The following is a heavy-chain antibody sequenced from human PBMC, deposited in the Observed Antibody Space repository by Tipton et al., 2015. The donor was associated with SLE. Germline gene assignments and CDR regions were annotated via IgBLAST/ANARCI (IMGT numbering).Heavy chain of an antibody. CDR2: IDPSDSYT. Sequence: QLVQSGAEVKKPGESLKISCKGSGYSFTSYWIGWVRQMPGKGLEWMGRIDPSDSYTNYSPSFQGHVTISADKSISTAYLQWSSLKASDTAMYYCARSGYEPNWFDPWGQGTLVTVSS. D-gene: IGHD5-12*01. V-gene: IGHV5-10-1*01. CDR3: ARSGYEPNWFDP. CDR1: GYSFTSYW. J-gene: IGHJ5*02.